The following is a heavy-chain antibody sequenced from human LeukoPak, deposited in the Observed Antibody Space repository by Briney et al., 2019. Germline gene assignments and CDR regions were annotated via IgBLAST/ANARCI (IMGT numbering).Heavy chain of an antibody. V-gene: IGHV3-23*01. CDR2: IGGSGAGT. D-gene: IGHD3-22*01. J-gene: IGHJ4*02. Sequence: GGSLRLSCAASGFTFSSFAMSWVRQAPGKGLDWVSSIGGSGAGTYYADSVKGRFTISRDNSKNTLYLQMNSLRAEDTAVYYCAKDSYDSSGYSDYWGQGTLVTVSS. CDR3: AKDSYDSSGYSDY. CDR1: GFTFSSFA.